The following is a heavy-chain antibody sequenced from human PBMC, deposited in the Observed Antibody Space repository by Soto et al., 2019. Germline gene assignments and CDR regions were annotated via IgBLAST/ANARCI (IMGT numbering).Heavy chain of an antibody. V-gene: IGHV4-59*02. CDR3: ARAAYGSGSYYAPYYYYAMDV. CDR1: GASVSSYY. Sequence: QVQLQESGPGLVKPSETLALTCTVSGASVSSYYWSWIRQPPGKGLEWLGYILYTGNTNYNPSLKSRVTMSVDTSKNQVSLKLSAVTAADTAVYFCARAAYGSGSYYAPYYYYAMDVRGQGTTVTVSS. CDR2: ILYTGNT. J-gene: IGHJ6*02. D-gene: IGHD3-10*01.